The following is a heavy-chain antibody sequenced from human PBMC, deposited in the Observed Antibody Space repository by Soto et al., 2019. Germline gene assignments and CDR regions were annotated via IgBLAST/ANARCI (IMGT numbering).Heavy chain of an antibody. J-gene: IGHJ4*02. CDR1: GFAFSGSS. CDR2: IRGPTDNYAT. V-gene: IGHV3-73*01. Sequence: HPGGSLRLSCAASGFAFSGSSMHWVRQASGKGLEWVGRIRGPTDNYATAYAASVKGRFTISRDDSKNTAYLQMDSLKTEDTALYHCARWVVGTRLALDNWGLGTRVTVSS. D-gene: IGHD1-26*01. CDR3: ARWVVGTRLALDN.